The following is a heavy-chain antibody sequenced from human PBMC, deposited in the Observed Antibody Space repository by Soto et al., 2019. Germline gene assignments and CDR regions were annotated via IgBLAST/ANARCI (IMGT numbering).Heavy chain of an antibody. CDR2: IIPIFGTA. D-gene: IGHD4-17*01. CDR3: ARGGPGFYGDSEYFQH. V-gene: IGHV1-69*01. CDR1: GGTFSSYA. J-gene: IGHJ1*01. Sequence: QVQLVQSGAEVKKPGSSVKVSCKASGGTFSSYAISWVRQAPGQGLEWMGGIIPIFGTANYAQKFRGRVTITADESTSTAYMELSSLRSEDTAVYYCARGGPGFYGDSEYFQHWGQGTLVTVSS.